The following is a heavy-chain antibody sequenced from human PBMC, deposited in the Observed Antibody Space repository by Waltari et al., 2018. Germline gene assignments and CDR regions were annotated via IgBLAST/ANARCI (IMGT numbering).Heavy chain of an antibody. D-gene: IGHD6-19*01. CDR2: ISMDGGIV. CDR1: GFTFSHSW. CDR3: VTTGVAGFY. J-gene: IGHJ4*02. Sequence: EVQLVESGGGLVQPGGSLRLSCAAYGFTFSHSWMYWVRQSPGKGLVWVSRISMDGGIVNYADSVKGRFTISRDNAKSTLFLQMNSLRVDDTALYYCVTTGVAGFYWGQGTRVTVSS. V-gene: IGHV3-74*01.